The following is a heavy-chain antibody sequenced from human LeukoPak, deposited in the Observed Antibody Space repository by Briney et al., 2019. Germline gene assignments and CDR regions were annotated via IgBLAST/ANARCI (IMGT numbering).Heavy chain of an antibody. J-gene: IGHJ4*02. Sequence: PSGTLSLTCDVSGGSISGGHWWTWVRQPPGKGLEWIGYIYYSGSTNYNPSLKSRVTISVDTSKNQFSLKLSSVTAADTAVYYCAREGYSYGGFDYWGQGTLVTVSS. D-gene: IGHD5-18*01. V-gene: IGHV4-4*02. CDR2: IYYSGST. CDR1: GGSISGGHW. CDR3: AREGYSYGGFDY.